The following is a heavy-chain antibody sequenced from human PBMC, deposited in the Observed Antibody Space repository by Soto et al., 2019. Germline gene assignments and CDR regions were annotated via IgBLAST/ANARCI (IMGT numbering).Heavy chain of an antibody. CDR2: INHSGST. CDR1: GGSFSGYY. Sequence: SETLSLTCAVYGGSFSGYYWSWIRQPPGKGLEWIGEINHSGSTNYNPSLKSRVTISVDTSKNQFSLKLSSVAAADTAVYYCARRGYDFWSGYYSRRFDPWGQGTLVTVSS. CDR3: ARRGYDFWSGYYSRRFDP. V-gene: IGHV4-34*01. J-gene: IGHJ5*02. D-gene: IGHD3-3*01.